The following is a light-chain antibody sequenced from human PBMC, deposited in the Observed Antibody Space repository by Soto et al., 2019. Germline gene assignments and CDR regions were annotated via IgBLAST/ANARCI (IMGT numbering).Light chain of an antibody. Sequence: QPALTQPASVSGSPGQSITISCTGTSSDVGLYNYVSWYQQHPGQAPRLMIYEVTNRPSGVSNRFSGSKSGNTASLTISGLQTEDEADYYCSSKSSSSPPYVFGTGTKVTVL. CDR1: SSDVGLYNY. V-gene: IGLV2-14*01. CDR2: EVT. CDR3: SSKSSSSPPYV. J-gene: IGLJ1*01.